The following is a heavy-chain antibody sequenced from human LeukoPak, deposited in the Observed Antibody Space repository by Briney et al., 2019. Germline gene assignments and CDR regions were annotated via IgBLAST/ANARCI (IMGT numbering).Heavy chain of an antibody. CDR2: IKQDGSAK. D-gene: IGHD3-3*01. V-gene: IGHV3-7*01. Sequence: PGGSLRLSCAASRLTFTYWMSWVRQAPGKGLEWVANIKQDGSAKYYVDSVKGRFIISRDNAKKSLFLQMNSLRAEDTAVYYCASSFSDDFWSGHFWGQGTLVTVSS. CDR1: RLTFTYW. J-gene: IGHJ4*02. CDR3: ASSFSDDFWSGHF.